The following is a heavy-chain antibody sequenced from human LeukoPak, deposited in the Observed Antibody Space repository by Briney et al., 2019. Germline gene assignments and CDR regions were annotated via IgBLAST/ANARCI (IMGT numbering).Heavy chain of an antibody. D-gene: IGHD2-21*01. Sequence: SQTLSLTCVVSGDSISSGAYSWSWIRQPPGKGLEWIGYIFHSGSTFYNPSLKSRVTISVDNSKNQFSLRLSSVTAADTAGYYCARELWFANAPGSWLDPWGQGTLVTVSS. CDR1: GDSISSGAYS. CDR2: IFHSGST. CDR3: ARELWFANAPGSWLDP. V-gene: IGHV4-30-2*01. J-gene: IGHJ5*02.